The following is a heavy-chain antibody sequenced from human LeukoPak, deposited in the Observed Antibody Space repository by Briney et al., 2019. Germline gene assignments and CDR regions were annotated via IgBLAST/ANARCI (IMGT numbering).Heavy chain of an antibody. CDR1: GFTFSNYW. D-gene: IGHD3-22*01. CDR3: ARENYSDSRSLDI. V-gene: IGHV3-74*01. CDR2: IDRDGNIT. J-gene: IGHJ3*02. Sequence: GGSLRLSCAVSGFTFSNYWVVWVRQSPGKGLVWVSRIDRDGNITSYADSVKGRFTIYRDNAKNTLYLQMNSLRAEDTAVYYCARENYSDSRSLDIWGQGTMVTVSS.